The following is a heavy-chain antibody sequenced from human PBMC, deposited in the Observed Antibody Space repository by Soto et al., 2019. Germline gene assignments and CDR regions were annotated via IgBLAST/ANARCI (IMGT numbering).Heavy chain of an antibody. CDR3: ARGGRDGMDV. CDR1: GFTFTTYG. CDR2: ISAYNGNT. J-gene: IGHJ6*02. V-gene: IGHV1-18*01. Sequence: QVQLVQSGAEVKKPGASVKVSCKASGFTFTTYGFTWERQAPGQGLEWMGWISAYNGNTNYAQKFQGRVTMTTDTSTSTVYLELRSLTSDDTAVYYCARGGRDGMDVWGQGTTVTLSS. D-gene: IGHD3-10*01.